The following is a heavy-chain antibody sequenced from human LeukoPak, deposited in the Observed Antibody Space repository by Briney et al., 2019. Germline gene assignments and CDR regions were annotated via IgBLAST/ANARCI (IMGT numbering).Heavy chain of an antibody. D-gene: IGHD3-16*02. CDR1: SGSFSGYY. Sequence: PSETLSLTCAVYSGSFSGYYWSWIRQPPGKGLEWIGEINHSGSTNYNPSLKSRVTISVDTSKNQFSLKLSSVTAADTAVYYCARGRYDYVWGSYRYTGPPPLDYWGQGTLVTVSS. V-gene: IGHV4-34*01. J-gene: IGHJ4*02. CDR3: ARGRYDYVWGSYRYTGPPPLDY. CDR2: INHSGST.